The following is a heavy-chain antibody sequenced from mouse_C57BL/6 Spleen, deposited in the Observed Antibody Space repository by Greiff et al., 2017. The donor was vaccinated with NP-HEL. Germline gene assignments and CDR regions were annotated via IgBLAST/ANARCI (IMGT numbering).Heavy chain of an antibody. V-gene: IGHV14-2*01. D-gene: IGHD2-12*01. CDR3: ARGAYYRYFDV. CDR2: IDPEDGET. CDR1: GFNIKDYY. Sequence: EVMLVESGAELVKPGASVKLSCTASGFNIKDYYMHWVKQRTEQGLEWIGRIDPEDGETKYAPKFQGKATRTADTSSNTAYLQLSSLTSEDTAVYYCARGAYYRYFDVWGTGTTVTVSS. J-gene: IGHJ1*03.